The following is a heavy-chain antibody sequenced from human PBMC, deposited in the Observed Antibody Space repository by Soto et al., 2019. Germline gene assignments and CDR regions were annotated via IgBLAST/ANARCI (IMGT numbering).Heavy chain of an antibody. J-gene: IGHJ5*02. CDR2: TYYRPKWYN. D-gene: IGHD6-13*01. V-gene: IGHV6-1*01. CDR1: GDSVSSNSAA. Sequence: SQTLSLTCAISGDSVSSNSAAWNWIRQSPSRGLEWLGRTYYRPKWYNDYAVSVKSRITINPDTSKNQFSLQLNSVTPEDTAVYYCARGGGQQLAFWFDPWGQGTLVTVSS. CDR3: ARGGGQQLAFWFDP.